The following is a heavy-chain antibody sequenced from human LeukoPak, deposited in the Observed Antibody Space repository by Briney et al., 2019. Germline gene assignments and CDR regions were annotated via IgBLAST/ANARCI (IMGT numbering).Heavy chain of an antibody. CDR3: ARNYDTSGYYYIFDQ. V-gene: IGHV3-21*01. J-gene: IGHJ4*02. CDR1: GFTFSSYE. D-gene: IGHD3-22*01. CDR2: ISRSSTYT. Sequence: PGGSLRLSCAASGFTFSSYEMNWVRQAPGKGLEWVSSISRSSTYTYYADSVKGRFTISRDNAKNSLYLQMNSLRAEDTAVYYCARNYDTSGYYYIFDQWGQGTLVTVSS.